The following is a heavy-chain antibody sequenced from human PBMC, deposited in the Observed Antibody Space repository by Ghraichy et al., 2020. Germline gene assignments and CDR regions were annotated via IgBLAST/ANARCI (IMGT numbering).Heavy chain of an antibody. CDR3: AADKAAGTGSGY. CDR2: IVVGSGNT. Sequence: SVKVSCKASGFTFTSSAVQWVRQARGQRLEWIGWIVVGSGNTNYAQKFQERVTITRDMSTSTAYMELSSLRSEDTAVYYCAADKAAGTGSGYWGQGTLVTVSS. D-gene: IGHD6-13*01. J-gene: IGHJ4*02. CDR1: GFTFTSSA. V-gene: IGHV1-58*01.